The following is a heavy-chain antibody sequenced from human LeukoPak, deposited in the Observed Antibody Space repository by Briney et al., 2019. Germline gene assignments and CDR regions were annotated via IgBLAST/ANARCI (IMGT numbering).Heavy chain of an antibody. V-gene: IGHV3-7*01. J-gene: IGHJ6*03. CDR2: IKQDGSDK. Sequence: GGSLRLSCAASGFTFSSYWMTWVRQAPGKGLEWVANIKQDGSDKYYVDSVKGRFTISRDNTENSLYLQMNSLRAEDTAVYYCARAANYYYYYMDVWGKGTTVTVSS. D-gene: IGHD6-13*01. CDR3: ARAANYYYYYMDV. CDR1: GFTFSSYW.